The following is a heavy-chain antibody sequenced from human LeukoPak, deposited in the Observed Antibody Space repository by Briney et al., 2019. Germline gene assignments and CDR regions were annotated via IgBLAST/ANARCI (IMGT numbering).Heavy chain of an antibody. J-gene: IGHJ4*02. CDR1: GFTFSSYD. CDR3: ARDGYNYQLMY. D-gene: IGHD5-24*01. CDR2: ISSSSSYI. Sequence: PGGSLRLSCAASGFTFSSYDMTWVRQAPGEGLEWVSSISSSSSYIYYADSVKGRFTISRDNAKNSLYLQMNSLRAEDTAVYYCARDGYNYQLMYWGQGTLVTVSS. V-gene: IGHV3-21*01.